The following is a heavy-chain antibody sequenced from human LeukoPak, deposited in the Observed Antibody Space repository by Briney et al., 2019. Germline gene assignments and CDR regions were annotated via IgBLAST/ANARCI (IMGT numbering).Heavy chain of an antibody. Sequence: PGGCLRLSCAASGFTFSSCAMSWVRQAPGKGLEWVSAISGSGGSTYYADSVKGRFTISRDNSKNTLYLQMNSLRADDTAVYYCARDQSVAVPPTNGFDIWGQGTMVTVSS. CDR2: ISGSGGST. CDR3: ARDQSVAVPPTNGFDI. J-gene: IGHJ3*02. D-gene: IGHD6-19*01. V-gene: IGHV3-23*01. CDR1: GFTFSSCA.